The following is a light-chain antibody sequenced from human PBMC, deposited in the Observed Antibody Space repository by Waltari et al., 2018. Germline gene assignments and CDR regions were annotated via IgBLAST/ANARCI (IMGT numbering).Light chain of an antibody. V-gene: IGLV1-44*01. Sequence: QSVVTQPPSASGTPGQRVTMSCSGSSSNIGTYAVTWYQQLPGTAPELLIYSNKPRPSGGPDRLSGSKSGTSAALAISGLQSEDEADYYCAAWDDSLNGPVFGTGTKVTVL. CDR3: AAWDDSLNGPV. CDR1: SSNIGTYA. J-gene: IGLJ1*01. CDR2: SNK.